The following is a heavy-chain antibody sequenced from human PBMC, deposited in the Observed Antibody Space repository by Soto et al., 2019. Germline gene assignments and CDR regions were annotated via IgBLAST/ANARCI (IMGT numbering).Heavy chain of an antibody. J-gene: IGHJ6*02. CDR2: IYPGDSDT. V-gene: IGHV5-51*01. CDR1: GYSFTSYW. CDR3: ARHKAVPAASYYVMDV. Sequence: GESLKISCKGSGYSFTSYWIGWVRQMPGKGLEWMGVIYPGDSDTRYSPSFQGQVTISADKSISTAYLQWSSLKASDTAMYYCARHKAVPAASYYVMDVWGQGTTVTVYS. D-gene: IGHD2-2*01.